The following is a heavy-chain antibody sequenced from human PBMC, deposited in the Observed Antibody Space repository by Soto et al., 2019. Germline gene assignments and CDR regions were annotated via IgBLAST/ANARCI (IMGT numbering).Heavy chain of an antibody. J-gene: IGHJ4*02. V-gene: IGHV1-2*02. CDR2: INPNSGGT. Sequence: ASVKVSCKASGYTFTGYYMHWVRQAPGQGLEWMGWINPNSGGTNYAQKFQGRVTMTRDTSISTAYMELSRLRSDDTAVYYCARDIKVTEGPFDYWGQGTLVTVSS. CDR3: ARDIKVTEGPFDY. D-gene: IGHD2-21*02. CDR1: GYTFTGYY.